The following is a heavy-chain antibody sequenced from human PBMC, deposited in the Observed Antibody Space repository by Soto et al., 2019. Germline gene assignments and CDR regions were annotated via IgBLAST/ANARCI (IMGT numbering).Heavy chain of an antibody. CDR1: GYTFTGYY. CDR2: INPNSGGT. Sequence: SVKVSCKASGYTFTGYYMHWVRQAPVQGLEWMGWINPNSGGTNYAQKFQGRVTMTRDTSISTAYMELSRLRSDDTAVYYCAREKSHYDILTGSHYYYYGMDVWGQGTTVTVSS. J-gene: IGHJ6*02. D-gene: IGHD3-9*01. V-gene: IGHV1-2*02. CDR3: AREKSHYDILTGSHYYYYGMDV.